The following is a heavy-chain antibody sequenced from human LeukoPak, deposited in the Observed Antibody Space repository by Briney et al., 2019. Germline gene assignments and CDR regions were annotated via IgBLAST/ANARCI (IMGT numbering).Heavy chain of an antibody. CDR2: ISSNSANI. J-gene: IGHJ6*03. Sequence: GGSLRLSCAASGFTFDDYAMHWVRQAPGKGLEWVSVISSNSANIIYADSVRGRFTISRDDAPNSLFLRMNSLRAEDTALYHCARRGYGSGSYEYYYYYYMDVWGKGTTVTVSS. V-gene: IGHV3-9*01. CDR1: GFTFDDYA. CDR3: ARRGYGSGSYEYYYYYYMDV. D-gene: IGHD3-10*01.